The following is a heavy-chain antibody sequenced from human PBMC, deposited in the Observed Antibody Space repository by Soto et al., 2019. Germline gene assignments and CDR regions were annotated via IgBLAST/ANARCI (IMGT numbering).Heavy chain of an antibody. J-gene: IGHJ4*02. CDR3: ATSYYYDSSGYYEGPDFDY. D-gene: IGHD3-22*01. CDR1: GGTFSSYA. CDR2: IIPIFGTA. Sequence: QVQLVQSGAEVKKPGSSVKVSCKASGGTFSSYAISWVRQAPGQGLEWMGGIIPIFGTANYAQKFQGRVTSTADESTSTAYVELSSLRSEDTAVYYCATSYYYDSSGYYEGPDFDYWGQGTLVTVSS. V-gene: IGHV1-69*01.